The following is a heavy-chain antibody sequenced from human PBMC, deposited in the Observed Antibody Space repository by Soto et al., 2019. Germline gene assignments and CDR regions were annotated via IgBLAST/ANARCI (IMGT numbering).Heavy chain of an antibody. V-gene: IGHV3-48*01. CDR2: ISSSSSTI. J-gene: IGHJ3*02. Sequence: GGSLRLSCAASGFTFSSYSMNWVRQAPGKGLEWVSYISSSSSTIYYADSVKGRFTISRDNAKNSLYLQMNSLRSEDTAVYYCARDGTQLNYDYIWGSYSRSPRVGAFDIWGQGTMVTVSS. CDR3: ARDGTQLNYDYIWGSYSRSPRVGAFDI. CDR1: GFTFSSYS. D-gene: IGHD3-16*01.